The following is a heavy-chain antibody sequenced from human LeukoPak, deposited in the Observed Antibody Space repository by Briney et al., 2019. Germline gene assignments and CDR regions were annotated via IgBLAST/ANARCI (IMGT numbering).Heavy chain of an antibody. J-gene: IGHJ3*02. Sequence: SETLSLTCTVSGGSISSYYWSWIRQPPGKGLEWIGYIYYSGSTNYNPSLKSRVTISVDTSKNQFSLKPSSVTPEDTAVYYCARDSVRLDDAFDIWGQGTMVTVSS. V-gene: IGHV4-59*12. CDR3: ARDSVRLDDAFDI. CDR2: IYYSGST. CDR1: GGSISSYY.